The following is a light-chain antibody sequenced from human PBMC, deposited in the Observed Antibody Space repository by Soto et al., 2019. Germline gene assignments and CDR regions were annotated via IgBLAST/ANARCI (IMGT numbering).Light chain of an antibody. V-gene: IGKV1-5*03. CDR2: KAS. CDR1: QTISSW. J-gene: IGKJ1*01. CDR3: QHYNSYSEA. Sequence: DIQMTQSPSTLSGSAGDRVTITCRASQTISSWLAWYQQKPGKDPKILIYKASTLKSGVPSRFSGSGSGTEFNLTISRLQTDDFATYQCQHYNSYSEAFGQGTKLEIK.